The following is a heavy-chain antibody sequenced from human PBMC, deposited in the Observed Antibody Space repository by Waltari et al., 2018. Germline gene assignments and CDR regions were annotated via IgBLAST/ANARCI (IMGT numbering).Heavy chain of an antibody. J-gene: IGHJ4*02. D-gene: IGHD3-16*01. Sequence: EVQLVESGGGSVEPGRSLRLSCVDSEFANMAYAMHWIRQVPGEGLEWVSGIFGNGGKIDYLDSVRGRFTISRDKAKHSLFLQMNSLRPEDTALYYCVKDTSPGGLEQWGQGTLVTVSS. CDR3: VKDTSPGGLEQ. CDR1: EFANMAYA. CDR2: IFGNGGKI. V-gene: IGHV3-9*01.